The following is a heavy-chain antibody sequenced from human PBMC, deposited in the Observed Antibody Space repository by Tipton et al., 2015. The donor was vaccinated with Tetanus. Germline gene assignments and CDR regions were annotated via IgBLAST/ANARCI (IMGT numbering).Heavy chain of an antibody. CDR1: GFTFSNYA. V-gene: IGHV3-30-3*01. CDR2: ISYHGTKT. J-gene: IGHJ5*02. CDR3: AKALGSSAWYGT. D-gene: IGHD6-13*01. Sequence: SLRLSCAASGFTFSNYAMHWVRQAPGKGLEWVAVISYHGTKTYYAGSVRDRFTISRDNSKNTLSLQMNSLRGEDTAVYYCAKALGSSAWYGTWGQGTLVTVSS.